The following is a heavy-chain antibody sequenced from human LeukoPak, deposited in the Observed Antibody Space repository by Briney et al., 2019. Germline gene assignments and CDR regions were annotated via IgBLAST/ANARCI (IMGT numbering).Heavy chain of an antibody. CDR3: ARDGAAAGGGLDY. CDR2: ISYDGSNK. Sequence: GRSLRLSCAASGFTFSSYATHWVRQAPGKGLEWVAVISYDGSNKYYADSVKGRFTISRDNSKNTLYLQMNSLRAEDTAVYYCARDGAAAGGGLDYWGQGTLVTVSS. J-gene: IGHJ4*02. D-gene: IGHD6-13*01. CDR1: GFTFSSYA. V-gene: IGHV3-30-3*01.